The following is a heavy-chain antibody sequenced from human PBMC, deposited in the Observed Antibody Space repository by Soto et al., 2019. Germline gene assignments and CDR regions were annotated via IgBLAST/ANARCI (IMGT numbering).Heavy chain of an antibody. D-gene: IGHD3-10*01. J-gene: IGHJ4*02. V-gene: IGHV1-3*01. CDR2: INAGNGNT. Sequence: QVQLVQSGAEVKKPGASVKVSCKASGYTFTSYARHWVRQAPGQRLEWMGWINAGNGNTKYSQKFQGRVTITRDTSASTAYMELSSLRSEDTAVYYCARISLWFGELLDYWGQGTLVTVSS. CDR1: GYTFTSYA. CDR3: ARISLWFGELLDY.